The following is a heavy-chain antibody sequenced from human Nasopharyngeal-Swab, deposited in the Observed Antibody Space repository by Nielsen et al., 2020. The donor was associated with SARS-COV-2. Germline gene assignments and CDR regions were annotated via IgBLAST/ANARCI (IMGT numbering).Heavy chain of an antibody. CDR3: AKTLNPYCSSTSCYSGGMDV. D-gene: IGHD2-2*01. V-gene: IGHV3-9*01. CDR1: GFNFDDYA. Sequence: SLKIAWAASGFNFDDYAMHWVRQAPGKGLEWDSGISWNSGSIGYADSVKGRFTISRDNAKNSLYLQMNSLRAEDTALYYCAKTLNPYCSSTSCYSGGMDVWGQGTTVTVSS. J-gene: IGHJ6*02. CDR2: ISWNSGSI.